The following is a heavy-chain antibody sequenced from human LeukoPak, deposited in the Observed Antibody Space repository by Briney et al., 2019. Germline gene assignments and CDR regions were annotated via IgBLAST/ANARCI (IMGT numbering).Heavy chain of an antibody. Sequence: ASVKVSCKASGGTFSSYAISWVRQAPGQGLEWMGIINPSGGSTSYAQKFQGRVTMTRDTSTSTVYMELSSLRSEDTAVYYCARTPSYLSGSYHTAEFDPWGQGTLVTVSS. CDR3: ARTPSYLSGSYHTAEFDP. D-gene: IGHD1-26*01. CDR2: INPSGGST. J-gene: IGHJ5*02. CDR1: GGTFSSYA. V-gene: IGHV1-46*01.